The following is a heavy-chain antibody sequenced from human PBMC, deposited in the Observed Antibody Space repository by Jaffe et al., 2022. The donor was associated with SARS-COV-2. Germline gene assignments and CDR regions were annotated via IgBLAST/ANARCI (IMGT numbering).Heavy chain of an antibody. J-gene: IGHJ6*03. V-gene: IGHV1-18*01. D-gene: IGHD3-10*01. Sequence: QVQLVQSGAEVKKPGASVKVSCKASGYTFTSYGISWVRQAPGQGLEWMGWISAYNGNTNYAQKLQGRVTMTTDTSTSTAYMELRSLRSDDTAVYYCARDRQVHSLWFGELSSYYYYYYMDVWGKGTTVTVSS. CDR2: ISAYNGNT. CDR3: ARDRQVHSLWFGELSSYYYYYYMDV. CDR1: GYTFTSYG.